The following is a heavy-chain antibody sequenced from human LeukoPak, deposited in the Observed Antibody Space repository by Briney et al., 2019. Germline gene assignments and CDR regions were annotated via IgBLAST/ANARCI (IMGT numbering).Heavy chain of an antibody. CDR1: GFTFSNAW. Sequence: PGGSLRLSCAASGFTFSNAWMSWVRQAPGKGLEWVGRIKSKTDGGTTDYAAPVKGRFTISRDDSKNTLYLQMNSLKTEDTAVYYCTTTLGYCTNGVCGDYWGQGTLVTVSS. CDR3: TTTLGYCTNGVCGDY. J-gene: IGHJ4*02. V-gene: IGHV3-15*01. CDR2: IKSKTDGGTT. D-gene: IGHD2-8*01.